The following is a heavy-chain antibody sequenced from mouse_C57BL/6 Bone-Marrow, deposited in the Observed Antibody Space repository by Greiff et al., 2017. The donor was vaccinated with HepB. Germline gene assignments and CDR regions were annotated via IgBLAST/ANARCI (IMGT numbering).Heavy chain of an antibody. CDR1: GYTFTDYY. V-gene: IGHV1-19*01. CDR3: SRPYYGWYFVV. Sequence: EVQLQESGPVLVKPGASVKMSCKASGYTFTDYYMNWVKQSHGKSLEWIGVINPYNGGTSYNQKFKGKATLTVDKSSSTTYMELNSLTSEDSAVYYCSRPYYGWYFVVCGTGTTVTVSS. CDR2: INPYNGGT. D-gene: IGHD1-1*01. J-gene: IGHJ1*03.